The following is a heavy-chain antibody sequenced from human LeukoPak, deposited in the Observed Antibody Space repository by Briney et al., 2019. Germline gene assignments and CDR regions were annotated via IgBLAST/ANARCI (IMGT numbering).Heavy chain of an antibody. J-gene: IGHJ3*02. V-gene: IGHV1-3*01. CDR2: INAGNGNT. Sequence: EASVKVSCKASGYTFTSYAMHWVRQAPGQRLEWMGWINAGNGNTKYSQKFQDRVTITRDTSASTAYMELSSLRSEDTAVYYCARGTTGTTSLDIWGQGTMVTVSS. CDR3: ARGTTGTTSLDI. CDR1: GYTFTSYA. D-gene: IGHD1-7*01.